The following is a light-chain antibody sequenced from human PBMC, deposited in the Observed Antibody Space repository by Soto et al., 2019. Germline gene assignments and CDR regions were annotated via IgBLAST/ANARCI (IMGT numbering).Light chain of an antibody. Sequence: QPVLTQSPSASASLGAAVKLTCTLSSGHSSYAIAWHQQQPEKGPRYLLKLNNDGSHNKGDGSPDRFSGSSSGAERYLTISSLQSEDEADYYCQTWGTGFLVFGGGTKLTVL. CDR1: SGHSSYA. V-gene: IGLV4-69*01. CDR2: LNNDGSH. J-gene: IGLJ3*02. CDR3: QTWGTGFLV.